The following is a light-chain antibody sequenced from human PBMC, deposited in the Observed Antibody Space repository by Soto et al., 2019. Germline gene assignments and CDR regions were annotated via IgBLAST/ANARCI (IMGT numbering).Light chain of an antibody. Sequence: DIVMTQSPDSLAVSLGERDTIIYKSSQSVLHSPTNNNYLAWYQKKPGQPPKLLIYWASTRESGVPDRFSGSGSGTDFTLTINSLQAEDAAVYYCHQYYSIPRTFGQGTKVEIK. CDR2: WAS. CDR1: QSVLHSPTNNNY. J-gene: IGKJ1*01. CDR3: HQYYSIPRT. V-gene: IGKV4-1*01.